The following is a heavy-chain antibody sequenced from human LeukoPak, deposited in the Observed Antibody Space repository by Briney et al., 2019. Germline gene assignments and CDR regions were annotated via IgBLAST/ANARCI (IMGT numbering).Heavy chain of an antibody. D-gene: IGHD3-10*01. V-gene: IGHV4-31*03. Sequence: SQTLSLTCTVSGGSISSGGYYWSWIRQHPGKGLEWIGYIYYSGSTYYNPSLKSRVTISVDTSKNQFSLKLSSVTAADTAVYYCARADYGSGSYYTGFDYWGQGTLVTVSS. J-gene: IGHJ4*02. CDR2: IYYSGST. CDR1: GGSISSGGYY. CDR3: ARADYGSGSYYTGFDY.